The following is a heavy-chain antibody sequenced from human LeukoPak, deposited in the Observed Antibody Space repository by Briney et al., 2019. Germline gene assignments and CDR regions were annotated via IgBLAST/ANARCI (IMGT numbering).Heavy chain of an antibody. Sequence: SETLSLTCTVSSVSISTSNYYWGWVRQPPGKALEWIGNIFYSGSTNYNPSLKSRVTISVDTSKDQFSLKLSSVTAADTAVYYCARWGPAYSSGWYSSQYYFDYWGQGTLVTVSS. V-gene: IGHV4-61*05. CDR1: SVSISTSNYY. D-gene: IGHD6-19*01. CDR2: IFYSGST. CDR3: ARWGPAYSSGWYSSQYYFDY. J-gene: IGHJ4*02.